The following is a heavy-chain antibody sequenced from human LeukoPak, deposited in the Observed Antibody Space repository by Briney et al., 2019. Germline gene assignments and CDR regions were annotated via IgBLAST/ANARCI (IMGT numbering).Heavy chain of an antibody. CDR1: GGSIRSSYYY. CDR2: INHSGST. V-gene: IGHV4-39*07. Sequence: SETLSLTCTVSGGSIRSSYYYWSWIRQPPGKGLEWIGEINHSGSTNYNPSLKSRVTISVDTSKNQFSLKLSSVTAADTAVYYCAREPGWDFWSGYLYGMDVWGQGTTVTVSS. D-gene: IGHD3-3*01. CDR3: AREPGWDFWSGYLYGMDV. J-gene: IGHJ6*02.